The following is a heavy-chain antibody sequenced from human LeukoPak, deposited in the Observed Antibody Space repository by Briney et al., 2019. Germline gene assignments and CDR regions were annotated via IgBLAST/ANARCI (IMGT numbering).Heavy chain of an antibody. CDR2: IYPSGST. J-gene: IGHJ4*02. CDR1: GGSISSYY. CDR3: ARVAAAGTDYYFDY. V-gene: IGHV4-4*07. D-gene: IGHD6-13*01. Sequence: SETLSHACTVSGGSISSYYWSWIRQPPGKGLEWIGGIYPSGSTNDNPSLKSRVTMSVDTSKNQFSLKLSTVTAADTAVYYCARVAAAGTDYYFDYWGQGTLVTVSS.